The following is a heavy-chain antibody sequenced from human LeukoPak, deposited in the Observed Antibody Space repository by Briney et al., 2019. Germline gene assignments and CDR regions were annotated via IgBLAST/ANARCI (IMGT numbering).Heavy chain of an antibody. CDR3: ARQVTHYCSSTSCYTEVWDYFDY. D-gene: IGHD2-2*02. CDR1: GYNFTSYW. J-gene: IGHJ4*02. V-gene: IGHV5-51*01. CDR2: IYPGDSDT. Sequence: GESLKISCKGSGYNFTSYWIGWVRQMPGKGLEWMGIIYPGDSDTRYSPSFQGQVTISADKSISTAYLQWSSLKASDTAMYYCARQVTHYCSSTSCYTEVWDYFDYWGQGTLVTVSS.